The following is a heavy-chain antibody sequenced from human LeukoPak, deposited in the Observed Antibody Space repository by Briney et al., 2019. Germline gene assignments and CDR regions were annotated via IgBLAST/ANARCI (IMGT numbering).Heavy chain of an antibody. CDR2: ISGSDTTT. V-gene: IGHV3-23*01. D-gene: IGHD1-14*01. CDR1: GFTFRSSG. J-gene: IGHJ5*02. Sequence: TGGSLRLSCAASGFTFRSSGMSWVRQAPGKGLEWVSYISGSDTTTHYADSVKGRFTISRDNSKNTLYLQMNSLRAEDTAMYYCARSGAEHRYGFDPWGQGTLVTVSS. CDR3: ARSGAEHRYGFDP.